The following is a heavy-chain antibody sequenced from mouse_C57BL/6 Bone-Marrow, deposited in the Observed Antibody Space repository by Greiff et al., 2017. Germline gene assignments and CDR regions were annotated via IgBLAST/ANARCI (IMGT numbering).Heavy chain of an antibody. V-gene: IGHV1-69*01. CDR3: ARGCYGSSLWAMDY. CDR1: GYTFTSYW. CDR2: IDPSNSYT. J-gene: IGHJ4*01. Sequence: QVQLQQPGAELVMPGASVKLSCKASGYTFTSYWMHWVKQRPGQGLAWIGEIDPSNSYTNYNQKFKGKSTLTVDKSSSTAYMQLSSLTSEDSAVYYGARGCYGSSLWAMDYWGQGTSVTGSS. D-gene: IGHD1-1*01.